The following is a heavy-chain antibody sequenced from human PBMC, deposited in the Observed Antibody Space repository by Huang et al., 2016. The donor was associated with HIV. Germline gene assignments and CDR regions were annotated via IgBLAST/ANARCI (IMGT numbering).Heavy chain of an antibody. V-gene: IGHV3-9*01. CDR1: RITFEEYG. CDR3: AKDIGGWGGYFDL. J-gene: IGHJ2*01. CDR2: ISWNSDTI. Sequence: VQLVESGGGLVQPGRSLRLSCAASRITFEEYGMHWVRQVPGKGLEWVAVISWNSDTIDYADSVKGRFTISRDNAKNSLYLQMNSLGVEDTAFYYCAKDIGGWGGYFDLWGRGTLVTVSS. D-gene: IGHD3-16*01.